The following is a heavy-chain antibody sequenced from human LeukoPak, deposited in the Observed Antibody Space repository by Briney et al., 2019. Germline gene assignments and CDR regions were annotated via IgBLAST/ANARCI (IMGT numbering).Heavy chain of an antibody. J-gene: IGHJ4*02. V-gene: IGHV3-23*01. CDR1: GFTFSSYA. Sequence: GGSLRLSCAASGFTFSSYAMSWVRQAPGKGLEWVSGISGSGGSTYYADSVKGRFTISRDNSKNTLYLQMNSLRAEDTAIYYCAKDLEGATISPGSFDYWGQGTLVTVSS. D-gene: IGHD1-26*01. CDR3: AKDLEGATISPGSFDY. CDR2: ISGSGGST.